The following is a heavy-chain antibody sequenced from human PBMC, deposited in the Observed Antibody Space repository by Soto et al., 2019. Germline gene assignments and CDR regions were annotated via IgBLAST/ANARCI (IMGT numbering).Heavy chain of an antibody. V-gene: IGHV4-31*03. D-gene: IGHD3-3*01. CDR3: ARTPVAIFGARFGFDP. J-gene: IGHJ5*02. Sequence: QVQLQESGPGLVKPSQTLSLTCTVSGGSISSGGYYWSWIRQHPGKGLEWIGYIYYSGSTYYNPSLKSRITISVDTSKNQFSLKLSSVTAADTAVYYCARTPVAIFGARFGFDPWGQGTLVTVSS. CDR1: GGSISSGGYY. CDR2: IYYSGST.